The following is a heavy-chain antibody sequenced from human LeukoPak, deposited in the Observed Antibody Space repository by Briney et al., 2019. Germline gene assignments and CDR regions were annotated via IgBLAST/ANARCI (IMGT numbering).Heavy chain of an antibody. D-gene: IGHD6-19*01. V-gene: IGHV4-39*07. J-gene: IGHJ6*03. CDR1: GGSISSSSYY. CDR3: ARVETSAWSTSYYYYFHMDV. CDR2: IYYSGST. Sequence: SETLSLTCTVSGGSISSSSYYWGWIRQPPGKGLEWIGSIYYSGSTYHNPSLKSRVTISVDTSKNQFSLKLSSVTAAVTAMYYCARVETSAWSTSYYYYFHMDVWGKGTTVTISS.